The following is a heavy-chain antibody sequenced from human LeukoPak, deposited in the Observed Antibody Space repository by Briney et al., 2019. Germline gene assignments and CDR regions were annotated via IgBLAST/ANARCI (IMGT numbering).Heavy chain of an antibody. Sequence: PLKTLSLTCTVSGGSISSSTYYWAWARQPPGKGLEWIASIYYSGTTYYNPSLKSRVTISVDTSRNQFSLNLSSVTAADTAVYYCARDQYCSGGSCSGFDYWGQGTLVTVSS. J-gene: IGHJ4*02. CDR3: ARDQYCSGGSCSGFDY. D-gene: IGHD2-15*01. V-gene: IGHV4-39*07. CDR1: GGSISSSTYY. CDR2: IYYSGTT.